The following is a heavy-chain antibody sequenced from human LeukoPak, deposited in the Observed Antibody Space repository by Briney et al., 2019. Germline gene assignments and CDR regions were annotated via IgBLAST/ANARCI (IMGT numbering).Heavy chain of an antibody. CDR2: IWYDGSNK. D-gene: IGHD2-21*01. CDR3: AREASGAGFDY. CDR1: GFTFSSYG. V-gene: IGHV3-33*01. J-gene: IGHJ4*02. Sequence: GGSLRLSCAASGFTFSSYGMHWVRQAPGKGLEWVAVIWYDGSNKYYADSVKGRFTISRDNSKNTLYLQMNSLRAEDTAVYYCAREASGAGFDYWGQGTLVTVSS.